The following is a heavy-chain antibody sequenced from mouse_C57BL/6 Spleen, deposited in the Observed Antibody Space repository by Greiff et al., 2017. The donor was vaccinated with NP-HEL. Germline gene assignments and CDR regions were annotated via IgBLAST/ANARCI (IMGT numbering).Heavy chain of an antibody. Sequence: QVQLQQSGAELARPGASVKLSCKASGYTFTSYGISWVKQRTGQGLEWIGEIYPRSGNTYYNEKFKGKATLTADKSSSTAYMELRSLTSEDSAVYFCARYDYGNQSFAYWGQGTLVTVSA. CDR2: IYPRSGNT. J-gene: IGHJ3*01. CDR1: GYTFTSYG. D-gene: IGHD2-1*01. CDR3: ARYDYGNQSFAY. V-gene: IGHV1-81*01.